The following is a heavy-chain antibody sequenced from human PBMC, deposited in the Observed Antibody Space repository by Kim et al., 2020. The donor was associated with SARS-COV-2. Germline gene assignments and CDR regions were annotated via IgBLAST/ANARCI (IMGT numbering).Heavy chain of an antibody. CDR2: IYYSGST. V-gene: IGHV4-59*01. CDR3: ARGLRIAAAGTYYMDV. D-gene: IGHD6-13*01. J-gene: IGHJ6*03. CDR1: GGSISSYY. Sequence: SETLSLTCTVSGGSISSYYWSWIRQPPGKGLEWIGYIYYSGSTNYNPSLKSRVTISVDTSKNQFSLKLSSVTAADTAVYYCARGLRIAAAGTYYMDVWG.